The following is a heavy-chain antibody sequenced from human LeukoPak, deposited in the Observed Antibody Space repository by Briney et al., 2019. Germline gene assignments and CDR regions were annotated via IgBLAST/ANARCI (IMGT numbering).Heavy chain of an antibody. CDR3: ARDWGLDY. V-gene: IGHV3-74*01. D-gene: IGHD7-27*01. CDR1: GFTFSSYW. J-gene: IGHJ4*02. Sequence: GGSLRLSCAASGFTFSSYWMHWVRQAPGKGLVWVSRVNRDANSTSYADSVKGRFTISRDNAKNTLYLQMNGLRAEDTAVYYCARDWGLDYWGQGTLVTVSS. CDR2: VNRDANST.